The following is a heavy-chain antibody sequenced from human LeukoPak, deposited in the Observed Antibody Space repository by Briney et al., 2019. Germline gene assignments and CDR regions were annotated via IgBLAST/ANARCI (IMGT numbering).Heavy chain of an antibody. CDR1: GFTFSGYS. CDR3: ARNTGVAFDI. D-gene: IGHD1/OR15-1a*01. J-gene: IGHJ3*02. CDR2: ISSSSSYI. Sequence: PGGSLRLSCAASGFTFSGYSMNWVRQAPGKGLEWVSSISSSSSYIYYADSVKGRFTISRDSAKNSLYLQMNSLRAEDTAVYYCARNTGVAFDIWGQGTMVTVSS. V-gene: IGHV3-21*01.